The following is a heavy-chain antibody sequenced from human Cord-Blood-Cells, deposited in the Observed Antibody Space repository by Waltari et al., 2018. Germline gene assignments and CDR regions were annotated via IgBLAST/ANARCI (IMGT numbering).Heavy chain of an antibody. CDR1: GYTFTGYY. V-gene: IGHV1-2*04. J-gene: IGHJ6*02. D-gene: IGHD2-2*01. CDR2: INPNSGGT. Sequence: QVQLVQSGAEVKKPGASVKVSCKASGYTFTGYYMHWVRQAPGQGLEWVGWINPNSGGTNYAQKFQGWVTMNRDTSVSTAYMELGRLRSAETAVYYCARDRGYCSSTSCLPYYYYGMDVWGQGTTVTVAS. CDR3: ARDRGYCSSTSCLPYYYYGMDV.